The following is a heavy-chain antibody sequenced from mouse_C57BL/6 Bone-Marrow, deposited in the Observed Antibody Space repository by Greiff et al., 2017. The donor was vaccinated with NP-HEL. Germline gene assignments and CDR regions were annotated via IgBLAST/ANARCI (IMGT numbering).Heavy chain of an antibody. CDR3: ARPLYYGSSYGYFDV. J-gene: IGHJ1*03. V-gene: IGHV5-12*01. CDR1: GFTFSDYY. Sequence: EVMLVESGGGLVQPGGSLKLSCAASGFTFSDYYMYWVRQTPEKRLEWVAYISNGGGSTYYPDTVKGRFTISRDNAKNPLYLQMSRLKSEDTAMYYCARPLYYGSSYGYFDVWGTGTTVTVSS. CDR2: ISNGGGST. D-gene: IGHD1-1*01.